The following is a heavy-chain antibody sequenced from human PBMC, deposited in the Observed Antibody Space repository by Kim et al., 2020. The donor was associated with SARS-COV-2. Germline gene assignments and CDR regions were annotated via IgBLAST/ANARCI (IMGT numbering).Heavy chain of an antibody. Sequence: GGSLRLSCAASGFTFSSYSMNWVRQAPGKGLEWVSSITSSSSYIYYADSVKGRFTISRDNAKNSLYLQMNSLRAEDTAVYYCAREGQQLALDYWGQGTLVTVSS. CDR2: ITSSSSYI. CDR3: AREGQQLALDY. J-gene: IGHJ4*02. CDR1: GFTFSSYS. V-gene: IGHV3-21*01. D-gene: IGHD6-13*01.